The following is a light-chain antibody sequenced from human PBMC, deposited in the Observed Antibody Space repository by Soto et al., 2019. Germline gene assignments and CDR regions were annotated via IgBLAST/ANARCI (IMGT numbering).Light chain of an antibody. J-gene: IGKJ1*01. CDR2: DAS. V-gene: IGKV3-15*01. CDR3: QQYNYWPQT. Sequence: EIVMTQSPATLSVSPGERATLSCRANQSVASDFAWYQQKPGQAPTLLIYDASTWASGVPARFSGRGSGTECTLTISSLQSEDFAVYYCQQYNYWPQTFGQGTKVEI. CDR1: QSVASD.